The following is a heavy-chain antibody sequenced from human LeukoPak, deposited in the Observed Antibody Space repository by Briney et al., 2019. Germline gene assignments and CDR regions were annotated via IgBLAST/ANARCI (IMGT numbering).Heavy chain of an antibody. CDR1: GFTVSSNY. J-gene: IGHJ4*02. V-gene: IGHV3-66*02. CDR2: IYSGGST. Sequence: QTGGSLRLSCAASGFTVSSNYMSWVRQAPGKGLEWVSVIYSGGSTYYADSVKGRFTISRDNSKNTLYLQMNSLRAEDTAVYYCASHIAAAGYFDYWGQGTLVTVPS. CDR3: ASHIAAAGYFDY. D-gene: IGHD6-13*01.